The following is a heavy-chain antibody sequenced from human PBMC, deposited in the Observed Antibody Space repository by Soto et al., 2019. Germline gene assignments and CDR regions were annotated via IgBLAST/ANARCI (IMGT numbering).Heavy chain of an antibody. Sequence: QVQLQQWGAGLLKPPETLSLSCAVYGGSFSGYYWSWIRQPPGKGLEWIGQINHSGSTNYNPSLKSRVTISVDTSQKHFSLKLSSVTAADTAVYYCARRMGSGSTGEVDNWGQGTQVTVSS. V-gene: IGHV4-34*01. D-gene: IGHD1-26*01. CDR1: GGSFSGYY. CDR3: ARRMGSGSTGEVDN. J-gene: IGHJ4*02. CDR2: INHSGST.